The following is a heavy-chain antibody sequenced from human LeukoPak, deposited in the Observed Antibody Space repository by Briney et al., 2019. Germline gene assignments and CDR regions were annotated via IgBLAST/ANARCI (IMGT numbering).Heavy chain of an antibody. CDR3: ARGGNRHWFDP. CDR1: GYSFISYG. CDR2: ISTHSGNT. J-gene: IGHJ5*02. V-gene: IGHV1-18*01. D-gene: IGHD2/OR15-2a*01. Sequence: ASVKVSCKASGYSFISYGISWVRQAPGQGLEWMGWISTHSGNTNYAQKHQGRVTMTTDTSTSTAYMEMRSLKSDDTAVYYCARGGNRHWFDPWGQGTLVTVSS.